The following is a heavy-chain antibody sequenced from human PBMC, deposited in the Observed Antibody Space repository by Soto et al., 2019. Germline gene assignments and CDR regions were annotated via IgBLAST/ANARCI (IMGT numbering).Heavy chain of an antibody. D-gene: IGHD5-12*01. CDR3: TKVLCAYEREAFDI. CDR1: GFTFDVYA. J-gene: IGHJ3*02. CDR2: ISWNSDVV. V-gene: IGHV3-9*01. Sequence: ESGGGLIQPGRSLRLSCAASGFTFDVYAMHWVRQAPGKGLEWVSGISWNSDVVVYADSVKGRFTISRDNAKNSLYLQMNSLRAEDTAFYYCTKVLCAYEREAFDIWGQGTMVTVS.